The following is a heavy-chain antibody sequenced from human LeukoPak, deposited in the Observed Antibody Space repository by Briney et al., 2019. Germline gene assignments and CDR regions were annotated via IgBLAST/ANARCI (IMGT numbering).Heavy chain of an antibody. CDR2: ISGSGGST. CDR3: AKGDSYCGGDFYPFDAFDI. D-gene: IGHD2-21*01. CDR1: GFTFSSYA. V-gene: IGHV3-23*01. Sequence: PGGSLRLSCAASGFTFSSYAMSWVRQAPGKGLEWVSAISGSGGSTYYADSVKGRFTISRDNSKNTLYLQMNSLRAEDTAVYYYAKGDSYCGGDFYPFDAFDIWGQGTMVTVSS. J-gene: IGHJ3*02.